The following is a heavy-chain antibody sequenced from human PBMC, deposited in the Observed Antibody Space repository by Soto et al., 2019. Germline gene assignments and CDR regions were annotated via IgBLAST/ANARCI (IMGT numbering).Heavy chain of an antibody. Sequence: QVQLVESGGGGVQPGRSLRLSCAASGFTFSSYGMHWVRQAPGKGLEWVAVISYDGSNKYYADSVKGRFTISRDNSKNTLYLQMNSLRAEDTAVYYCAKSGPIVVVTASMDVWGQGTTVTVSS. V-gene: IGHV3-30*18. CDR1: GFTFSSYG. D-gene: IGHD2-21*02. CDR2: ISYDGSNK. J-gene: IGHJ6*02. CDR3: AKSGPIVVVTASMDV.